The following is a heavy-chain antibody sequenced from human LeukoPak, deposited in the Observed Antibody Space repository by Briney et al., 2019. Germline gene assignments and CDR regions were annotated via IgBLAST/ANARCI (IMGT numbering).Heavy chain of an antibody. V-gene: IGHV3-33*01. CDR1: GFTSSSYG. J-gene: IGHJ4*02. D-gene: IGHD5-18*01. CDR3: ARDQILRRGYSYGFDY. CDR2: IWYDGSNK. Sequence: GGSLRLSCAASGFTSSSYGMHWVRQAPGKGLEWVAVIWYDGSNKYYADSVKGRFTISRDNSKNTLYLQMNSLRAEDTAVYYCARDQILRRGYSYGFDYWGQGTLVTVSS.